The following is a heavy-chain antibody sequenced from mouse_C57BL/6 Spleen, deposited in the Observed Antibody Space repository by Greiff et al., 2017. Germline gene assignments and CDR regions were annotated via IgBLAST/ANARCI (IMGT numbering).Heavy chain of an antibody. Sequence: DVKLVESGGGLVKPGGSLKLSCAASGFTFSSYAMSWVRQTPEKRLEWVATISDGGSYTYYPDNVKGRFTISRDNAKNNLYLQMSHLKSEDTAMYYCARDDESYAMDYWGQGTSVTVSS. CDR1: GFTFSSYA. CDR2: ISDGGSYT. D-gene: IGHD2-3*01. J-gene: IGHJ4*01. CDR3: ARDDESYAMDY. V-gene: IGHV5-4*01.